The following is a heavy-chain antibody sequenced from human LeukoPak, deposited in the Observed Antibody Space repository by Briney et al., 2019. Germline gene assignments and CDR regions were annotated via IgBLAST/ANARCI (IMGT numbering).Heavy chain of an antibody. CDR1: GDSISTNHW. CDR2: VYHSGST. CDR3: ARSSYSSSSSA. D-gene: IGHD6-6*01. J-gene: IGHJ3*01. V-gene: IGHV4-4*02. Sequence: SGTLSLTCAVSGDSISTNHWWSWVRQPPGKGLEWIGEVYHSGSTNYNPSLKSRVSISVDKSKNLFSLKLTSVTAADTAVYYCARSSYSSSSSAWGQGTMVTVSS.